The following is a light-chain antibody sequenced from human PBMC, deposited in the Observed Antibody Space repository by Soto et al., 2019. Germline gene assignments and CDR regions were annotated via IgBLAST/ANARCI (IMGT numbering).Light chain of an antibody. Sequence: DIKMTQSQSSVSASVGDTVTITCRASQGIYSRLAWYQQKPGKAPELLIYATSTLQNGVPSRFSGSGFGTDFTISISRREPEDSAVYYCQRITFAQGTRLDIK. CDR2: ATS. CDR1: QGIYSR. CDR3: QRIT. J-gene: IGKJ5*01. V-gene: IGKV1D-12*01.